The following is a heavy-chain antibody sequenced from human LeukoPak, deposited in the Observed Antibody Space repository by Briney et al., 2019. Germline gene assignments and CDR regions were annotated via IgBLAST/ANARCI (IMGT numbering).Heavy chain of an antibody. J-gene: IGHJ3*02. V-gene: IGHV3-23*01. CDR2: ISTSGGST. Sequence: GGSLRLSCAASGFTFSSYAMSWVRQAPGKGLEWVSAISTSGGSTYYADSVKGRFTISRDNSKNTLYLQMNSLRAEDTAVYYCARSILTGYFDQIDAFDIWGQGTMVTVSS. CDR3: ARSILTGYFDQIDAFDI. CDR1: GFTFSSYA. D-gene: IGHD3-9*01.